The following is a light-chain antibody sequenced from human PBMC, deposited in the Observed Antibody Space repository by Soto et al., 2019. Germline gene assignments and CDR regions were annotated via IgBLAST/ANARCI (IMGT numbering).Light chain of an antibody. V-gene: IGLV1-44*01. CDR2: SNN. J-gene: IGLJ1*01. CDR1: SSNIGSNT. Sequence: QSVLTQPPSVSGTPAQRVTISCSGSSSNIGSNTVNWYQQLPGAAPRLLIYSNNQRPSGVPDRFSGSQSGTSASLAISGLQSEDEADYYCGTWDDSLNSYVFGTGTKLTVL. CDR3: GTWDDSLNSYV.